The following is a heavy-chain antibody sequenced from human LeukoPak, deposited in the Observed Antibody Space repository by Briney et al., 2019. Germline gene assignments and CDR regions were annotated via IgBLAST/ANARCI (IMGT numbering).Heavy chain of an antibody. CDR2: ISYDGSNK. CDR3: ARERRAGNWFDP. Sequence: GGSLRLSCAASGFTFSSYGMHWVRQAPGKGLEWVAVISYDGSNKYYADSVKGRFTISRDNAKNSLYLQMNSLRAEDTAVYYCARERRAGNWFDPWGQGTLVTVSS. J-gene: IGHJ5*02. CDR1: GFTFSSYG. V-gene: IGHV3-30*03.